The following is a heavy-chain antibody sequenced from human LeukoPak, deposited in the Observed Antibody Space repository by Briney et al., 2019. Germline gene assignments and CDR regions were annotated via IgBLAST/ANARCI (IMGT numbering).Heavy chain of an antibody. CDR2: INPNSGGT. Sequence: ASVKVSCKASGYTFTGYYMHWVRQAPGQGLAWMGWINPNSGGTNYAQKFQGRVTMTRDTSISTAYMELSRLRSDDTAVYYCARVGRTVWFGELPDNWFDPWGQGTLVTVSS. D-gene: IGHD3-10*01. V-gene: IGHV1-2*02. J-gene: IGHJ5*02. CDR3: ARVGRTVWFGELPDNWFDP. CDR1: GYTFTGYY.